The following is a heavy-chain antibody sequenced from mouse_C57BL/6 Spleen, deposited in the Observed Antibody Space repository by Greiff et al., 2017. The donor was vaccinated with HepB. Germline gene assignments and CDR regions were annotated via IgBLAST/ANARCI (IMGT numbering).Heavy chain of an antibody. CDR1: GFNIKDDY. CDR3: TTYYGSSFAY. J-gene: IGHJ3*01. CDR2: IDPENGDT. D-gene: IGHD1-1*01. Sequence: VQLQQSGAELVRPGASVKLSCTASGFNIKDDYMHWVKQRPEQGLEWIGWIDPENGDTEYASKFQGKATITADTSSNTAYLQLSSLTSEDTAVYYCTTYYGSSFAYWGQGTLLTVSA. V-gene: IGHV14-4*01.